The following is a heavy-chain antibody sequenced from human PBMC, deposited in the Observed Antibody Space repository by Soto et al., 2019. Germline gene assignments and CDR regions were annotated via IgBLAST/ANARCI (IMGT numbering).Heavy chain of an antibody. D-gene: IGHD3-10*01. J-gene: IGHJ4*02. CDR1: GGSISSSSYY. Sequence: QLQLQESGPGLVKPSETLSLTCTVSGGSISSSSYYWGWIRQPPGKGLEWIGSIYYSGSPYYNPAPKSRVTTSVDTSKDQFSLKLSPGTAADPAVYYCASSYGSGSYSSDYWGQGTLVTVSS. CDR3: ASSYGSGSYSSDY. V-gene: IGHV4-39*01. CDR2: IYYSGSP.